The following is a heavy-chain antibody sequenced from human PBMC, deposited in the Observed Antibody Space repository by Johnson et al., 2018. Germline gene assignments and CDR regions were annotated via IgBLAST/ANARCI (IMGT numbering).Heavy chain of an antibody. Sequence: QVQLVESGAEVKKPGASVKVSCKASGYTFTSYYIHWVRQAPGQGLEWLGLINPSGGSTSYALKFQGRVTMTRDTSTSTVYMELSSLRAEDTAAYYWARGWDSSSSPDYWGQGTLVTVSS. CDR2: INPSGGST. J-gene: IGHJ4*02. CDR3: ARGWDSSSSPDY. V-gene: IGHV1-46*01. D-gene: IGHD6-6*01. CDR1: GYTFTSYY.